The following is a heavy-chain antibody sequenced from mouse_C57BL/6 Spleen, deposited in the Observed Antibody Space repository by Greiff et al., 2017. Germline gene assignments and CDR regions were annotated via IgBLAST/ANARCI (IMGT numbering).Heavy chain of an antibody. CDR3: AIIYYDYDRNYAMDY. J-gene: IGHJ4*01. Sequence: EVQLQQSGPELVKPGASVKISCKASGYTFTDYYMNWVKQSHGKSLEWIGDINPNNGGTSYNQKFKGKATLTVDKSSSTAYMELRSLTSEDSAVYYCAIIYYDYDRNYAMDYWGQGTSVTVSS. CDR2: INPNNGGT. V-gene: IGHV1-26*01. D-gene: IGHD2-4*01. CDR1: GYTFTDYY.